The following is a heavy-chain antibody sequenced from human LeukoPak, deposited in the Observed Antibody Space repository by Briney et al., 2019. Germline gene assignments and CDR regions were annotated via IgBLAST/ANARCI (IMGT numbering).Heavy chain of an antibody. Sequence: PSQTLSLTCTVSGGSISSGSYYWSWIRQPAGKGLEWIGRIYTSGSTNYNPSLKSRVTMSVDTSKNQFSLKLSSVTAADTAVYYCARDSAAAGKGYWGQGTLVTVSS. CDR3: ARDSAAAGKGY. D-gene: IGHD6-13*01. CDR2: IYTSGST. V-gene: IGHV4-61*02. CDR1: GGSISSGSYY. J-gene: IGHJ4*02.